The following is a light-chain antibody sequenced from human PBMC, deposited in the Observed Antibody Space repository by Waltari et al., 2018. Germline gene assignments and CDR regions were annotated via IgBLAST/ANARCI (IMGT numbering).Light chain of an antibody. CDR1: SSDIGGYDY. CDR3: GSYTSSGTLL. V-gene: IGLV2-14*01. CDR2: DVT. Sequence: QSALTQPASVSGSPGQSITISCTGTSSDIGGYDYVAWYQQHPGKVPKPMIYDVTKRPDGVFARFSGSKSGNTASLTISGLQADDEADYYCGSYTSSGTLLFGGGTTLTVL. J-gene: IGLJ3*02.